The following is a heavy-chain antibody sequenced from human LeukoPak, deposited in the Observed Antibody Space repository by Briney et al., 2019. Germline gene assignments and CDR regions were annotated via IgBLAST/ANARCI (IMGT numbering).Heavy chain of an antibody. J-gene: IGHJ4*02. V-gene: IGHV3-23*01. D-gene: IGHD6-19*01. Sequence: GGSLRLSCAASEFMFDRYAMSWVRQAPGKGLEWVSAISGSGGSTYYADSVKGRFTISRDNSKNTLYLQMNSLRAEDTAVYYCAKDPQQWLVLIDYWGQGTLVTVSS. CDR3: AKDPQQWLVLIDY. CDR1: EFMFDRYA. CDR2: ISGSGGST.